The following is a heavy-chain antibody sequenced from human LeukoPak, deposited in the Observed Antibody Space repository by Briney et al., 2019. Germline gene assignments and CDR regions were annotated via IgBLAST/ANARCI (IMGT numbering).Heavy chain of an antibody. D-gene: IGHD2-2*01. J-gene: IGHJ6*03. Sequence: GGSLRLSCAASVFTFSSYSMNWVRQAPGKGLEWVSSISSSSSYIYYADSVKGRFTISRDNAKNSLYLQMNSLRAEDTAVYYCARVRADIVVVPAANHYYYMDVWGKGTTVTVSS. CDR2: ISSSSSYI. V-gene: IGHV3-21*01. CDR1: VFTFSSYS. CDR3: ARVRADIVVVPAANHYYYMDV.